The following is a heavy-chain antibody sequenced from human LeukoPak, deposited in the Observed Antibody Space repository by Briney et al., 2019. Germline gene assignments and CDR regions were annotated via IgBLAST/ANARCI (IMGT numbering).Heavy chain of an antibody. Sequence: GGSLRLSCAASGFTFSSYAMHWVRQAPGKGLEWVAVISYDGSNKYYADSVKGRFTISRDNSKNTLYLQMHSLSAEDTAVYYCAKSRGINDFSGWRTFDYWGQGTLVTVSS. CDR1: GFTFSSYA. CDR2: ISYDGSNK. J-gene: IGHJ4*02. V-gene: IGHV3-30-3*02. CDR3: AKSRGINDFSGWRTFDY. D-gene: IGHD6-19*01.